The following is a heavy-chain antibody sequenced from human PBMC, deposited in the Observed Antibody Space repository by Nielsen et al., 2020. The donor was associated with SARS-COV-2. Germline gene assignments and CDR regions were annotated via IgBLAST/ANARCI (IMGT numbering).Heavy chain of an antibody. CDR3: ARDGGQAGQLVMPGRY. V-gene: IGHV1-18*01. CDR1: GYTFSTYG. CDR2: ISGYNGNT. Sequence: ASVKVSCKASGYTFSTYGISWVRQAPGQGLEWMGWISGYNGNTNHAQKFQGRVSMTTDTSTTTAYMELRSLRSDDTAVHYCARDGGQAGQLVMPGRYWGQGTLVTVSS. D-gene: IGHD6-13*01. J-gene: IGHJ4*02.